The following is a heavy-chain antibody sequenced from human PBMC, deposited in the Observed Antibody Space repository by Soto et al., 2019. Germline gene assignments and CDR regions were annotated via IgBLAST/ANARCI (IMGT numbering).Heavy chain of an antibody. Sequence: ASVKVSCKTSGYIFTTNAISWVRQALGQGLEWMGWISAHNGNTNYAQKFQGRVTMTTDTSTNTAYMELRSLGSDDMAVYYCARDPTDGSGWYSDSWGQGTLVTVSS. V-gene: IGHV1-18*03. J-gene: IGHJ4*02. CDR3: ARDPTDGSGWYSDS. D-gene: IGHD6-19*01. CDR2: ISAHNGNT. CDR1: GYIFTTNA.